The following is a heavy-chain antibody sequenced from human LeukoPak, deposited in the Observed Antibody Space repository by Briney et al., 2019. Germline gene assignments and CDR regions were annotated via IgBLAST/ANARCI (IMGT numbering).Heavy chain of an antibody. J-gene: IGHJ5*02. CDR1: GGSISSYY. CDR2: IYYSGST. Sequence: SETLSLTCTVSGGSISSYYWSWIRQPPGKGLEWIGYIYYSGSTNYNPSLKSRVTISVDTSKNQFSLKLSSVTAADTAVYYCASADGGGDLFDPWGQGTLVTVSS. D-gene: IGHD5-24*01. V-gene: IGHV4-59*08. CDR3: ASADGGGDLFDP.